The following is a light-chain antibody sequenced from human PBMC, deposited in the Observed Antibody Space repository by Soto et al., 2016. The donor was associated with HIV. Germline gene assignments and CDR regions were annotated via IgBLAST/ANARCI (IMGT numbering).Light chain of an antibody. Sequence: SSELTQDPAVSVALGQTVTIRCQGDSLRSYYASWYQQKPGHAPLLVISGNKRPSGIPDRFSGSSSRGHIFLDHHWDLEAEDDADYYCNSGTSMVSSLGLGPGTKVTV. CDR2: GN. J-gene: IGLJ1*01. CDR3: NSGTSMVSSLG. V-gene: IGLV3-19*01. CDR1: SLRSYY.